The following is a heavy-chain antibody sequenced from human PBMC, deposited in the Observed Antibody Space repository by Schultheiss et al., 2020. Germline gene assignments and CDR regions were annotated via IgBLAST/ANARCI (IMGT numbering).Heavy chain of an antibody. Sequence: SETLSLTCTVSGGSISSGDYYWSWIRQPPGKGLEWIGSIYYTGSTNYNPSLKGRGTVSLGTSKNQFSLRLSSVTAADTAVYYCASSVPSSFWDFWSDSGKIDAFDIWGQGTMVTVSS. D-gene: IGHD3-3*01. CDR1: GGSISSGDYY. V-gene: IGHV4-39*07. J-gene: IGHJ3*02. CDR3: ASSVPSSFWDFWSDSGKIDAFDI. CDR2: IYYTGST.